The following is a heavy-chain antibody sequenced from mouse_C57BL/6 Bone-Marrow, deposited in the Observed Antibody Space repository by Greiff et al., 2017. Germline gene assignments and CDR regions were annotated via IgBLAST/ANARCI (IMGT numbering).Heavy chain of an antibody. CDR1: GYTFTNYW. Sequence: QVQLQQSGAELVRPGTSVTMSCKASGYTFTNYWIGWAKQRPGHGLEWIGDFYPGGGYTNYNEKFKGKATLTAEKYSSTAYMQLSRLTSEDSDISKCASSWSYSSFAYWGQGTLVTVSA. J-gene: IGHJ3*01. CDR2: FYPGGGYT. D-gene: IGHD2-12*01. V-gene: IGHV1-63*01. CDR3: ASSWSYSSFAY.